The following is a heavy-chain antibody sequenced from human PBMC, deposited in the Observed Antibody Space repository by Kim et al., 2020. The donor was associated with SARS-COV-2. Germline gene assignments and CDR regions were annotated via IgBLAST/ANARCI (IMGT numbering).Heavy chain of an antibody. V-gene: IGHV3-13*01. CDR3: VRVRNNAFDI. J-gene: IGHJ3*02. Sequence: DTYYSGSVKGRFTISRENAKNSLYLQMYILRAGDTAVYYCVRVRNNAFDIWGQGTMVTVSS. D-gene: IGHD1-1*01. CDR2: DT.